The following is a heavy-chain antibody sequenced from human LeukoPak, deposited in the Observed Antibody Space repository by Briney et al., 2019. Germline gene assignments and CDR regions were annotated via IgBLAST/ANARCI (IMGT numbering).Heavy chain of an antibody. J-gene: IGHJ6*03. Sequence: SLKVSCKASRGSFSSYAICCVRQTPGQGLGWMGGIIPIFGTANYAQKFQGRVTITADKSTSTAYMELSSLRSEDTAVYYWARVTRSGYYLGYYYYYMDVWGKGTTVTISS. CDR3: ARVTRSGYYLGYYYYYMDV. CDR2: IIPIFGTA. V-gene: IGHV1-69*06. CDR1: RGSFSSYA. D-gene: IGHD3-22*01.